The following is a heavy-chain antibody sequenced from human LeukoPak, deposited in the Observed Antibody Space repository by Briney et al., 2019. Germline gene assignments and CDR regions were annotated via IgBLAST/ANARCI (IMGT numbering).Heavy chain of an antibody. CDR3: AREGYCSGGSCYFYYYYYMDV. J-gene: IGHJ6*03. CDR1: GFTFSSYS. CDR2: ISSSSSYI. D-gene: IGHD2-15*01. V-gene: IGHV3-21*01. Sequence: GGSLRLSCAASGFTFSSYSMNWVRQAPGKGLEWVSSISSSSSYIYYADSVKGRFTISRDNAKNSLYLQMNSLRAEDTAVYYCAREGYCSGGSCYFYYYYYMDVWGKGTTVTVSS.